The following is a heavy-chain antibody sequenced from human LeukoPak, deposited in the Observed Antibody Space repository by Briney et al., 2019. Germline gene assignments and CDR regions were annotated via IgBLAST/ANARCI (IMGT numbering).Heavy chain of an antibody. D-gene: IGHD3-10*02. J-gene: IGHJ6*03. V-gene: IGHV3-23*01. CDR3: AKDYVPGRDYNYYMDV. CDR1: GFTFSSYG. CDR2: ISGSGGST. Sequence: PGGSLRLSCAASGFTFSSYGMSWVRQAPGKGLEWVSGISGSGGSTYSADSVKGRFTISRDNSKNTLYLQMNSLRAEDTALYYCAKDYVPGRDYNYYMDVWGKGTTVTVSS.